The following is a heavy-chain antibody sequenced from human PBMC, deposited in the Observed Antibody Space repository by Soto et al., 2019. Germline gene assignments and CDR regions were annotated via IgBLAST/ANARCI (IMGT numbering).Heavy chain of an antibody. CDR3: AKPGHQQWVRLPFDY. CDR2: FSATSENT. J-gene: IGHJ4*02. Sequence: EVQLLESGGGLVQPGGSLRLSCVGSGFFFSSYTMTWVRQAPGKGLEWVSSFSATSENTYYADSVRGRFTISRDNSKNALFMKRNGRSAEAPAMYCGAKPGHQQWVRLPFDYGGQGILVIVSS. D-gene: IGHD6-19*01. CDR1: GFFFSSYT. V-gene: IGHV3-23*01.